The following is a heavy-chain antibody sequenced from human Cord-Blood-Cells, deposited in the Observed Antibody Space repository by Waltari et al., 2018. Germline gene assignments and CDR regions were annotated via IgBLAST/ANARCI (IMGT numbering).Heavy chain of an antibody. Sequence: QVQLVQSGAEVKKPGASVKVSCPASVYAFTGSYIPWVRQAPGQGLEWMGWINPNSGGTNYAQKFQGRVTMTRDTSISTAYMELSRLRSDDTAVYYCARDLSSSSWYWFDPWGQGTLVTVSS. J-gene: IGHJ5*02. CDR3: ARDLSSSSWYWFDP. CDR2: INPNSGGT. V-gene: IGHV1-2*02. D-gene: IGHD6-13*01. CDR1: VYAFTGSY.